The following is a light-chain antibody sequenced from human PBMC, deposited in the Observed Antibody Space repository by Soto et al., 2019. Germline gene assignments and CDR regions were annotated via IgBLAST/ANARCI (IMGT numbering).Light chain of an antibody. V-gene: IGKV3-20*01. CDR1: QSVSNNY. CDR2: GSS. CDR3: QQYGSSPPYT. Sequence: EVILTQSPGTLSLSPGDRATLSCRASQSVSNNYLAWYQQKPGQAPRLLIFGSSDRATGIPDRFSGSGSGTDFTLTISRLEPVDFAVYYCQQYGSSPPYTFGQGTKLEIK. J-gene: IGKJ2*01.